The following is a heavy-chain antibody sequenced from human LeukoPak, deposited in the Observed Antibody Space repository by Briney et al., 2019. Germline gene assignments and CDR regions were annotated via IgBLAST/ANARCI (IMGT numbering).Heavy chain of an antibody. CDR1: GFTFSRYA. CDR3: AKGRQYSGSYDAFDI. V-gene: IGHV3-23*01. J-gene: IGHJ3*02. Sequence: GGSLRLSCAASGFTFSRYAMNWVRQAPGKGLEWVSGISGGGGSTYYADSVKGRLTISRDNSKNTLYLQMNSLRAEDTAVYYCAKGRQYSGSYDAFDIWGQGTMVTVSS. CDR2: ISGGGGST. D-gene: IGHD1-26*01.